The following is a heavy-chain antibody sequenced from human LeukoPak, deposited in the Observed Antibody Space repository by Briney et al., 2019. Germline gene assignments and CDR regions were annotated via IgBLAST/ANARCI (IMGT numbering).Heavy chain of an antibody. Sequence: SCKASGLTFSNYGITWVRQAPGKGLEWVAVISYDGSNKWYADSVKGRFTISRDNSKNTLYLQMNSLRGEDPAVYYCAKARRIMTTLDAFDIWGQGTMVTVS. D-gene: IGHD3-16*01. J-gene: IGHJ3*02. V-gene: IGHV3-30*18. CDR3: AKARRIMTTLDAFDI. CDR1: GLTFSNYG. CDR2: ISYDGSNK.